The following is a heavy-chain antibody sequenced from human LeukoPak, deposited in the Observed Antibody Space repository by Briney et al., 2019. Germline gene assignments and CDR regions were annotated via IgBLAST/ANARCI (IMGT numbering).Heavy chain of an antibody. D-gene: IGHD6-13*01. Sequence: GASVKVSCKASGGTFSSYAISWVRQAPGQGLEWMGWISAYNGNTNYAQKLQGRVTMTTDTSTSTAYMELRSLRSDDTAVYYCARGSLPYSSSPHFDYWGQGTLVTVSS. J-gene: IGHJ4*02. CDR3: ARGSLPYSSSPHFDY. CDR2: ISAYNGNT. V-gene: IGHV1-18*01. CDR1: GGTFSSYA.